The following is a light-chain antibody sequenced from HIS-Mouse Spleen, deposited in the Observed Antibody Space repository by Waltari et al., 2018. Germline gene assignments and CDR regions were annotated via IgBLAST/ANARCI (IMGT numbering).Light chain of an antibody. Sequence: SYELTQPPSVSVSPGQTASITCPGGALPKKYAYWYQQQSGQAPVLAIYEYRKRPSGIPGRFSGSSSGTMATLTISGAQVEDEADYYCYSTDSSGNHRVFGGGTKLTVL. J-gene: IGLJ2*01. V-gene: IGLV3-10*01. CDR3: YSTDSSGNHRV. CDR2: EYR. CDR1: ALPKKY.